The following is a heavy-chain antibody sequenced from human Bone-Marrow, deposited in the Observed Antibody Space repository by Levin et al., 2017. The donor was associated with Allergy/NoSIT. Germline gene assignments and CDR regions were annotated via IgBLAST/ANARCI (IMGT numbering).Heavy chain of an antibody. Sequence: SVKVSCKASGSTFGSHGISWMRQAPGQGLEWMGGIIPAIGQLNQAHKFHGRVTITADQSTATAYMELSSLTSEDTAVYYCARGEDTAMGQFHFWGQGTLVTVSS. CDR1: GSTFGSHG. CDR2: IIPAIGQL. J-gene: IGHJ4*02. V-gene: IGHV1-69*10. CDR3: ARGEDTAMGQFHF. D-gene: IGHD5-18*01.